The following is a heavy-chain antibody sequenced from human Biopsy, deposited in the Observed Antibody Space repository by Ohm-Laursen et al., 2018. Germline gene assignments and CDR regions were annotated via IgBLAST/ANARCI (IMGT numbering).Heavy chain of an antibody. Sequence: SSVKVSCKTYGYTFTSYDISWMRQVSGQGLEWIGWVNPVSKNTVSVKDFRGRVTLTGDTSSSTSYTELRSLTSRDTAIYYCARAVRNQMLSTVWGQGTAVTVSS. V-gene: IGHV1-8*01. J-gene: IGHJ6*02. CDR1: GYTFTSYD. CDR2: VNPVSKNT. D-gene: IGHD2-2*01. CDR3: ARAVRNQMLSTV.